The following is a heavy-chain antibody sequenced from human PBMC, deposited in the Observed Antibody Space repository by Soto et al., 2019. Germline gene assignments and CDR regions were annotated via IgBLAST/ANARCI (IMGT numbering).Heavy chain of an antibody. J-gene: IGHJ4*02. Sequence: GSGPTLVNRTQTLTLTCTFSGFSLSTSGVGVGWIRQPPGKALEWLALIYWDDDKRYHPSLKSRLTITKDTSKNQVVLTLTNMDPVHTATYSCAHSSGSLDYDFWRGYFPFDYWGQGTLVTVSS. CDR3: AHSSGSLDYDFWRGYFPFDY. V-gene: IGHV2-5*02. CDR2: IYWDDDK. CDR1: GFSLSTSGVG. D-gene: IGHD3-3*01.